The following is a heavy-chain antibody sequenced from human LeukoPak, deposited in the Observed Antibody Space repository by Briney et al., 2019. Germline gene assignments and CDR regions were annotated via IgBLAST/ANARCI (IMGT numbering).Heavy chain of an antibody. Sequence: PGGSLRLSCAASGFPFSDDWMSWVRQAPGKGLEWVGRIKKKGDGGTTDYAAPVKGRFTISRDNSKNTLYLQMNSLRAEDTAVYYCATPPTVRSDYWGQGTLVTVSS. CDR1: GFPFSDDW. V-gene: IGHV3-15*01. J-gene: IGHJ4*02. D-gene: IGHD4-17*01. CDR3: ATPPTVRSDY. CDR2: IKKKGDGGTT.